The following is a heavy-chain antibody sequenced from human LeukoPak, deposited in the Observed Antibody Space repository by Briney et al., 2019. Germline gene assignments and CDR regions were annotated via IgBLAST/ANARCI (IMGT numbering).Heavy chain of an antibody. CDR3: AKASIYVYYGMDV. D-gene: IGHD3-16*02. Sequence: GWSLRLSCAASGFTFTNYGMHWVRQAPGKGLDWAAVISYDGSNKYYADAVKGRFTISRDNSKNTLNLQMNSLRVKDTAVYYCAKASIYVYYGMDVWGQGTTVTVSS. V-gene: IGHV3-30*18. CDR1: GFTFTNYG. CDR2: ISYDGSNK. J-gene: IGHJ6*02.